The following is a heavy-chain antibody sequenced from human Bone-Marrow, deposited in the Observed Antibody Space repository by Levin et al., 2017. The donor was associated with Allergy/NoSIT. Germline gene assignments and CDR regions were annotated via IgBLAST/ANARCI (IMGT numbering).Heavy chain of an antibody. CDR2: IKTKVDGGTR. CDR3: TIDNYHATASFDY. V-gene: IGHV3-15*01. D-gene: IGHD1-1*01. Sequence: KSGGSLRLSCAASGITFNNAWMSWVRQAPGKGLEWIARIKTKVDGGTRDYAAPVKGRFNISRDDSKNMVYLQLNSLKTEDTAVYYCTIDNYHATASFDYWGQGTLVTVSS. CDR1: GITFNNAW. J-gene: IGHJ4*02.